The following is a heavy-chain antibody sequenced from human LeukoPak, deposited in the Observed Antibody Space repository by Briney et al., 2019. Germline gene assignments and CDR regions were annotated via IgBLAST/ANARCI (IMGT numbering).Heavy chain of an antibody. D-gene: IGHD2-15*01. Sequence: PGGSLRLSCAASGFTFSSYEMNWVRQAPGKGLEWVSYISPSGSTIYYADSVKGRFTISRDNAKNSLYLQMNSLRAEDTALYYCARDGGGWYWAFDYWGQGTLVTVSS. CDR3: ARDGGGWYWAFDY. CDR1: GFTFSSYE. J-gene: IGHJ4*02. V-gene: IGHV3-48*03. CDR2: ISPSGSTI.